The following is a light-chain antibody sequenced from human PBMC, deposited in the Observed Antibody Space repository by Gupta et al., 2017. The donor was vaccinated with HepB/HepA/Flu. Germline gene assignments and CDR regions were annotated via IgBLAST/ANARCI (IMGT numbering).Light chain of an antibody. V-gene: IGKV4-1*01. CDR3: QQYDSTATT. Sequence: DIVMTQSPDSLAVSLGERATINCKSSQSVLYSSNNKNYLAWYQQKPVQPPKLLIYWASTRESRVPDPLSGCASGTDFTLTISSLQAEDLAVYYCQQYDSTATTFGQASKVQI. CDR2: WAS. J-gene: IGKJ1*01. CDR1: QSVLYSSNNKNY.